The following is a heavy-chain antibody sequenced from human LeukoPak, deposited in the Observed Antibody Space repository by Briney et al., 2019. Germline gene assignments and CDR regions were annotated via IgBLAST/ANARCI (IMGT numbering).Heavy chain of an antibody. Sequence: GGSLRLSCAASGFTFSSYAMSWVRQAPGKGLEWVSAISGSGGSTYYADSVKGRFTLSRDNSKNTLYLQMNSLSAEDTAVYYCAREEYSSSWYYRVYWGQGTLVTVSS. CDR2: ISGSGGST. V-gene: IGHV3-23*01. CDR1: GFTFSSYA. J-gene: IGHJ4*02. D-gene: IGHD6-13*01. CDR3: AREEYSSSWYYRVY.